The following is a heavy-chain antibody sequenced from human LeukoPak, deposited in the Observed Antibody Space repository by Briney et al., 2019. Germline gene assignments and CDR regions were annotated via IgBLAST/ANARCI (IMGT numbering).Heavy chain of an antibody. D-gene: IGHD2-2*01. Sequence: AASVKVSCKASGYTFTSYGISWVRQAPGQGLEWMGWISPYNGNTNYAQKLQGRVTMTTDTSTSTAYMELRSLRSDDTAVYYCARAGYCSSTSCSMSGWFDPWGQGTLVTVSS. J-gene: IGHJ5*02. CDR2: ISPYNGNT. CDR1: GYTFTSYG. CDR3: ARAGYCSSTSCSMSGWFDP. V-gene: IGHV1-18*01.